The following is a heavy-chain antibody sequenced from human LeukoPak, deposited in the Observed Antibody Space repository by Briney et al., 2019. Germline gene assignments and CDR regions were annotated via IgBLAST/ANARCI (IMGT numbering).Heavy chain of an antibody. CDR3: ARDTRGASAFDI. CDR1: GYTFTGYY. V-gene: IGHV1-2*02. J-gene: IGHJ3*02. CDR2: INPNSGGT. D-gene: IGHD1-26*01. Sequence: ASVKVSCKASGYTFTGYYMHWVRQAPGQGLEWMGWINPNSGGTSYAQKFQGRVTMTRDTSISTAYMELSRLRSDDTAVYYCARDTRGASAFDIWGQGTMVTVSS.